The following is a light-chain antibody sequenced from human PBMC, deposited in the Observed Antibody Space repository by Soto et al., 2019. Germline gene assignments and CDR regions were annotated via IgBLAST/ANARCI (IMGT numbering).Light chain of an antibody. CDR1: SSNIGSNY. J-gene: IGLJ2*01. V-gene: IGLV1-47*01. Sequence: QSVLTQPPSASGTPGQRVTIYCSGSSSNIGSNYVYWYQQLPGTAPKLLIYRNNQRPSGVPDRFSGSKSGTSASLAISGLRSEDEADYYCAAWDDSLSGRVVFGGGTQLTVL. CDR3: AAWDDSLSGRVV. CDR2: RNN.